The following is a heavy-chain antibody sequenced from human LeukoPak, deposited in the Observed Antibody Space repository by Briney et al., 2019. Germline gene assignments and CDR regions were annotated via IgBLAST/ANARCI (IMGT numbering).Heavy chain of an antibody. Sequence: GGSLRLSCAASGFTFSSYWMHWVRQAPGKGLVWVSRINSDGSSTSYADSVKGRFTISRDNAKNTLYLQMNSLRAEDTAVYYCAGDVIAYCGGDCSPDDAFDIWGQGTMVTVSS. CDR3: AGDVIAYCGGDCSPDDAFDI. J-gene: IGHJ3*02. CDR2: INSDGSST. D-gene: IGHD2-21*02. CDR1: GFTFSSYW. V-gene: IGHV3-74*01.